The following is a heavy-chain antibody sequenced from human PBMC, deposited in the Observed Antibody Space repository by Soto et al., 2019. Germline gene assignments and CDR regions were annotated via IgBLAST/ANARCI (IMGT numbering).Heavy chain of an antibody. V-gene: IGHV3-74*01. CDR1: GFTFSSYW. CDR2: INSDGSST. Sequence: GGSLRLSCAASGFTFSSYWMHWVRQAPGKGLEWVSRINSDGSSTSYADSVKGRFTISRDNAKNTLYLQMNSLRAEDMAVYYCERVCAARLGYYYYYMDVWGKGTTVTVSS. J-gene: IGHJ6*03. D-gene: IGHD6-6*01. CDR3: ERVCAARLGYYYYYMDV.